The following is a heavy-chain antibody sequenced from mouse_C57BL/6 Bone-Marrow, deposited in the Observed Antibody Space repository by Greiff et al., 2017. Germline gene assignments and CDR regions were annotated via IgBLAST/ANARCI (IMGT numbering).Heavy chain of an antibody. V-gene: IGHV1-64*01. CDR3: ARSGSNYARDY. Sequence: QVQLQQPGAELVKPGASVKLSCKASGYTFTSYWMHWVKQRPGQGLEWIGMIHPNSGSTNYNEKFKSKATLTVDKSSSTAYMQLSSLTSEDSAVYYCARSGSNYARDYWGQGTSVTVSS. CDR2: IHPNSGST. CDR1: GYTFTSYW. J-gene: IGHJ4*01. D-gene: IGHD3-1*01.